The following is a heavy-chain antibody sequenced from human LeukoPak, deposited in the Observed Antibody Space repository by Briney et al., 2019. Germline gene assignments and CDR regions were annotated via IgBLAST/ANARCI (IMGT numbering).Heavy chain of an antibody. CDR1: GFTFRNYA. D-gene: IGHD6-19*01. V-gene: IGHV3-21*01. Sequence: GGSLRLSCAASGFTFRNYAMHWVRQAPGKGLEWVSSISSSSSYIYYADSVKGRFTISRDNAKNSLYLQMNSLRAEDTAVYYCASVIAVAGTPHDYWGQGTLVTVSS. CDR3: ASVIAVAGTPHDY. J-gene: IGHJ4*02. CDR2: ISSSSSYI.